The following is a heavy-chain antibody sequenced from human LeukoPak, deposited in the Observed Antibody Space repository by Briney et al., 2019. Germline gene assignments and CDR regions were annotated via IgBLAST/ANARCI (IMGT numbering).Heavy chain of an antibody. Sequence: GGSLRLSCAASGFTFSDYYMSWIRQAPGKGLEWVSYISSSGSTIYYADSVKGRFTISRDNAKNSLYLQMNSLRAEDTAVYYCARERYFDWSYSERYYFDYWGQGTLVTVSS. D-gene: IGHD3-9*01. V-gene: IGHV3-11*01. J-gene: IGHJ4*02. CDR1: GFTFSDYY. CDR3: ARERYFDWSYSERYYFDY. CDR2: ISSSGSTI.